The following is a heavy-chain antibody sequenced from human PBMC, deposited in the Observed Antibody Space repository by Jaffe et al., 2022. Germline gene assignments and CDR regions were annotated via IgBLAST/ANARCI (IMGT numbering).Heavy chain of an antibody. CDR1: GYSFTSYW. V-gene: IGHV5-51*01. D-gene: IGHD6-13*01. CDR2: IYPGDSDT. J-gene: IGHJ4*02. CDR3: ARQVAAAGTLWYFDY. Sequence: EVQLVQSGAEVKKPGESLKISCKGSGYSFTSYWIGWVRQMPGKGLEWMGIIYPGDSDTRYSPSFQGQVTISADKSISTAYLQWSSLKASDTAMYYCARQVAAAGTLWYFDYWGQGTLVTVSS.